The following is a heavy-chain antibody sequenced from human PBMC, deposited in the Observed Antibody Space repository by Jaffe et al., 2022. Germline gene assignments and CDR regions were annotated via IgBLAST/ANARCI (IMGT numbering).Heavy chain of an antibody. D-gene: IGHD1-26*01. V-gene: IGHV4-61*02. J-gene: IGHJ6*03. CDR3: ARDYGGSYKYYYMDV. CDR2: IYATGST. Sequence: QVQLQESGPGLVKPSQTLSLTCTVSGGSMNSGSFYWAWIRQPAGKGLEWIGRIYATGSTNYNPSLESRVTMSIDTSKNQFSLKLSSVTAADTADYYCARDYGGSYKYYYMDVWGKGATVTVSS. CDR1: GGSMNSGSFY.